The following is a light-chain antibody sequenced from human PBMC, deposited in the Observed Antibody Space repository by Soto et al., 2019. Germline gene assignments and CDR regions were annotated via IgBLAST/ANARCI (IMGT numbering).Light chain of an antibody. CDR2: DSS. Sequence: EIVLTQSPATLSLSPGERATLSCRASQSFSSNLAWSRQKPGQAPRLLIYDSSNRAAGIPARFSGSGSGTDFTLTVSSLEAEDFVVYYCQQRREWPWTFGEGTKV. CDR3: QQRREWPWT. V-gene: IGKV3-11*01. J-gene: IGKJ1*01. CDR1: QSFSSN.